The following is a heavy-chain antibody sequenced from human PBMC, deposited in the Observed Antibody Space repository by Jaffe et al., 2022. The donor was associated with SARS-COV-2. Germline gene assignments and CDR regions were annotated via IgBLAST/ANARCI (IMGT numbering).Heavy chain of an antibody. D-gene: IGHD2-21*02. J-gene: IGHJ4*02. Sequence: EVQLVQSGGGLVEPGGSLRLSCAASGFTFNKAWMNWVRQPPGKGLEWVGRIKTTPDGETTEYAVPAKGRFIISRHDSKNTLYLQLNSLTTEDTAMYYCTTRVVTTNDYWGQGTQVTVSS. CDR1: GFTFNKAW. CDR3: TTRVVTTNDY. V-gene: IGHV3-15*07. CDR2: IKTTPDGETT.